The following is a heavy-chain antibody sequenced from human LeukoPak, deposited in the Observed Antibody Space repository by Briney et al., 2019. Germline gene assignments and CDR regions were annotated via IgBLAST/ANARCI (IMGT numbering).Heavy chain of an antibody. CDR2: INPSAGST. Sequence: ASVKVSCKASGYSFTSYYMHWVRRAPGQGLEGMGIINPSAGSTSFAQKFQGRVTMTRDTSTSTVYMELSSLRSEDTAVYYCARDNRGYSYGSFDYWGQGTLVTVSS. J-gene: IGHJ4*02. V-gene: IGHV1-46*03. CDR3: ARDNRGYSYGSFDY. CDR1: GYSFTSYY. D-gene: IGHD5-18*01.